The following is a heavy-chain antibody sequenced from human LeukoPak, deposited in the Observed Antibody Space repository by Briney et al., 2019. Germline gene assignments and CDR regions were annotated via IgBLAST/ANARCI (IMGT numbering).Heavy chain of an antibody. CDR3: AKALRDSSGYYYVGDY. V-gene: IGHV3-23*01. CDR1: GFTFSNYA. Sequence: GGSLRLSCAASGFTFSNYAMSWVRQAPGKGLEWVSVISGSGGSTWSADSVKGRFTISRDNSRNTLYLEMNRLRAEDTAVYYCAKALRDSSGYYYVGDYWGQGILVTVSS. D-gene: IGHD3-22*01. J-gene: IGHJ4*02. CDR2: ISGSGGST.